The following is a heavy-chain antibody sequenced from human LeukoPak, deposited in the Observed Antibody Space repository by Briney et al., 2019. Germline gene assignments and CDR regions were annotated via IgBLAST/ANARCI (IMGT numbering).Heavy chain of an antibody. CDR2: INPNSGGT. Sequence: ASVKLSCKASGYTFTGYYMHWVRQAPGQGLEWMGWINPNSGGTNYAQKFQGRVTMTRDTSISTAYMELSRLRSDDTAVYYCARSLLGYCSSTSCSPGVGWFDPWGQGTLVTVSS. CDR1: GYTFTGYY. CDR3: ARSLLGYCSSTSCSPGVGWFDP. V-gene: IGHV1-2*02. D-gene: IGHD2-2*01. J-gene: IGHJ5*02.